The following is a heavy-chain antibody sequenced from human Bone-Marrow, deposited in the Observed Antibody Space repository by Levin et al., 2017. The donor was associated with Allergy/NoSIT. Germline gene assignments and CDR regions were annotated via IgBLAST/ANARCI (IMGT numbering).Heavy chain of an antibody. CDR3: AKDRLDMIVVVNPSPFDH. D-gene: IGHD3-22*01. Sequence: PGESLKISCAASGFTFNTYGMHWVRQAPGKGLEWVAFISYDGSNKYYADSVKGRFTISRDNSKNTLYLQMNSLRAEDTAVYYCAKDRLDMIVVVNPSPFDHWGQGTLVTVSS. CDR2: ISYDGSNK. J-gene: IGHJ4*02. CDR1: GFTFNTYG. V-gene: IGHV3-30*18.